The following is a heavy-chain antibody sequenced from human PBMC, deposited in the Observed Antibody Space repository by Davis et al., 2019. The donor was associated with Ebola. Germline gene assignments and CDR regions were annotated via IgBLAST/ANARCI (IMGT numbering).Heavy chain of an antibody. CDR3: ARHDDY. V-gene: IGHV3-23*01. Sequence: GGSLRLSCAASGFVFRNYVMSWVRQAPGKGLEWVSTFGTSADTYYADSVKGRFTISRDNAKNSLYLQMNSLRDADTAVYYCARHDDYWGQGTLVTVSS. CDR1: GFVFRNYV. CDR2: FGTSADT. J-gene: IGHJ4*02.